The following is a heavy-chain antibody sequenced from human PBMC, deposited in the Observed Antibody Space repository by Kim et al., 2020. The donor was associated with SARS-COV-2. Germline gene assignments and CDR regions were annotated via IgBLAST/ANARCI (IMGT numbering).Heavy chain of an antibody. CDR1: GFTFSSYA. CDR3: AALLGPYDYVWGSYRHTRDY. D-gene: IGHD3-16*02. V-gene: IGHV3-23*01. Sequence: GGSLRLSCAASGFTFSSYAMSWVRQAPGKGLEWVSAISGSGGSTYYADSVKGRFTISRDNSKNTLYMQMNSLRAEDTAVYYCAALLGPYDYVWGSYRHTRDYWGQGTLVTVSS. CDR2: ISGSGGST. J-gene: IGHJ4*02.